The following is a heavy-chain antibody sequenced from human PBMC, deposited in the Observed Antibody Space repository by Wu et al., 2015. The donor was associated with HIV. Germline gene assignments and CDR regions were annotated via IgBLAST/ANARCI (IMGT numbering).Heavy chain of an antibody. D-gene: IGHD2-15*01. CDR3: ATWKVIADSLRLDY. CDR2: VSTYDGNT. V-gene: IGHV1-18*01. Sequence: QVQLVQSGAEVKEPGASVKVSCKASGYTFSNYAITWVRQAPGQGLEWMGWVSTYDGNTNYAQKFQDRVIMTTDTSTSTAYMELRSLRFDDTAVYYCATWKVIADSLRLDYWGQGTLVTVSS. J-gene: IGHJ4*02. CDR1: GYTFSNYA.